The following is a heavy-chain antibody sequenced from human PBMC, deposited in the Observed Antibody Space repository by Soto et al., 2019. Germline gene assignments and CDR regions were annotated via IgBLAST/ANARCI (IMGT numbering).Heavy chain of an antibody. CDR2: ISGSGGGT. CDR3: AKVRPLRDCTRTSCLCALDI. V-gene: IGHV3-23*01. D-gene: IGHD2-2*01. J-gene: IGHJ3*02. Sequence: PGGSLRLSCAASEFSFSNYAKSWVSQAPGTGLERVSVISGSGGGTYYAYSVKGRFTISRDNSMNTVYLQMNSLRAEDTSVYYCAKVRPLRDCTRTSCLCALDIWGQGTMVTASS. CDR1: EFSFSNYA.